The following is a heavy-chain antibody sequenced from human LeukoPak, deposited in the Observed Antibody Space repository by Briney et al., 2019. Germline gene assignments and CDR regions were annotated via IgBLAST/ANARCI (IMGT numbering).Heavy chain of an antibody. CDR3: ARSSSGWSVDF. D-gene: IGHD6-19*01. CDR1: GYMFTHYG. J-gene: IGHJ4*02. CDR2: INSAEGGT. Sequence: ASVKVSCKASGYMFTHYGVSWVRQAPGQGLEWMGWINSAEGGTLYAENLQGRVTLTADTSTSTLYMELRTLRSDDTAVYYCARSSSGWSVDFWGQGTLVTVSS. V-gene: IGHV1-18*01.